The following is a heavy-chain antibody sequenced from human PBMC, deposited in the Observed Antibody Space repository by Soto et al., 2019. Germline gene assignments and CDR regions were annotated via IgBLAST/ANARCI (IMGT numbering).Heavy chain of an antibody. CDR2: IYYSGST. Sequence: SETLSLTYTVSGGSISSYYWSWIRQPPGKGLEWIGYIYYSGSTNYNPSLKSRVTISVDTSKNQLSLKLSSVTAADTAVYYCARRYGYYFDYWGQGTLVTVS. V-gene: IGHV4-59*08. J-gene: IGHJ4*02. D-gene: IGHD4-17*01. CDR1: GGSISSYY. CDR3: ARRYGYYFDY.